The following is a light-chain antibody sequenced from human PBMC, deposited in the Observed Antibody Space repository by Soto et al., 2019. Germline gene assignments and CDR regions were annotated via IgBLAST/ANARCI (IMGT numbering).Light chain of an antibody. CDR2: EVS. V-gene: IGLV2-14*01. CDR1: SSDVGSYDH. CDR3: ISYTGSSTSYV. J-gene: IGLJ1*01. Sequence: QSVRTQPASVSGSPGQSITISCSGTSSDVGSYDHVAWYQQFPGKTPKLMIYEVSNRPSGVSSRFSGSKSGNTASLTISGLQAEDEADYYCISYTGSSTSYVFGSGTRSPS.